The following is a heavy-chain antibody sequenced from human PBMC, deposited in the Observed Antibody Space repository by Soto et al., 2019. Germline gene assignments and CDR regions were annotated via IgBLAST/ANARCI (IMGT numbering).Heavy chain of an antibody. Sequence: GASVKVSCKASGGTFSSYAISWVRQAPGQGLEWMGGIIPIFGTANYAQKFQGRVTITADESTSTAYMELSSLRSEDTAVYYCARSGNWNDYYYYGMDVWGQGTTVTVSS. D-gene: IGHD1-1*01. CDR1: GGTFSSYA. CDR2: IIPIFGTA. J-gene: IGHJ6*02. V-gene: IGHV1-69*13. CDR3: ARSGNWNDYYYYGMDV.